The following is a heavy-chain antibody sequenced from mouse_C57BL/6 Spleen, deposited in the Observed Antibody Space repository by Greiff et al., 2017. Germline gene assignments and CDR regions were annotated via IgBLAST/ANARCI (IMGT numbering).Heavy chain of an antibody. D-gene: IGHD3-3*01. V-gene: IGHV1-4*01. Sequence: VQLQQPGAELARPGASVKMSCKASGYTFTSYTMHWVKQRPGQGLEWIGYINPSSGYTKYNQKFKDKATLTADKSSSTAYMQLSSLTSEDSAVYYCAAGATYFDVWGTGTTVTVSS. CDR3: AAGATYFDV. CDR2: INPSSGYT. CDR1: GYTFTSYT. J-gene: IGHJ1*03.